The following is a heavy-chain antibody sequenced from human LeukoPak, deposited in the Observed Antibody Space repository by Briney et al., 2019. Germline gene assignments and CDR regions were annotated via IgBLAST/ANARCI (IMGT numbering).Heavy chain of an antibody. V-gene: IGHV1-18*01. Sequence: ASVKVSCKASGYTFTSYDINWVRQATGQGLEWMGWVSSYNGNTNHAQKLQGRVTMTTDTSTSTAYMELRSLRSDDTAVYYCARDLPYSSSWESIDYWGQGTLVTVSS. CDR2: VSSYNGNT. CDR1: GYTFTSYD. CDR3: ARDLPYSSSWESIDY. D-gene: IGHD6-13*01. J-gene: IGHJ4*02.